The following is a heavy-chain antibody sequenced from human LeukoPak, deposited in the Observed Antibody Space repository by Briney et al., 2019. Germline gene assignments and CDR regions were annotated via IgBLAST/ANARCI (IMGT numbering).Heavy chain of an antibody. CDR1: GFTLSSYS. V-gene: IGHV3-30*18. D-gene: IGHD3-22*01. CDR2: ISYDGSNK. J-gene: IGHJ4*02. CDR3: ANGDYYDSSGYYFDY. Sequence: GGSLRLSCAASGFTLSSYSMNWVRQAPGKGLEWVAVISYDGSNKYYAGSVKGRFTISRDNSKNTLYLQMNSLRAEDTAVYYCANGDYYDSSGYYFDYWGQGTLVTVSS.